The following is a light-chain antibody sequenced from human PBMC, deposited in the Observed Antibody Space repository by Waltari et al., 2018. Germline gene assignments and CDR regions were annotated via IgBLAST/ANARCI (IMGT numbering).Light chain of an antibody. CDR2: DDD. Sequence: SYVLTQLSSMSVAPGQTARIVCGGRHIGTKGVHWYQRKPGQAPLLVVSDDDVRPSGIPDRVSGSNSGDTAYLTISSVEAEDEADYFCQVWDSHTVVFGGGTNLTVL. V-gene: IGLV3-21*02. J-gene: IGLJ2*01. CDR3: QVWDSHTVV. CDR1: HIGTKG.